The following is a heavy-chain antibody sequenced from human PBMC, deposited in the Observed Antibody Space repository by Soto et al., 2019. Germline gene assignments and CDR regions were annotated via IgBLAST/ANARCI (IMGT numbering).Heavy chain of an antibody. CDR1: GFTFSNAW. D-gene: IGHD3-3*01. V-gene: IGHV3-15*07. CDR2: IKSKTDVGTT. Sequence: EVQLVESGGGLVKPGGSLRLSCAASGFTFSNAWMNWVRQAPGKGLEWVGRIKSKTDVGTTDYAAPVKGRFTISSDDSKNTLYLQMNSLNVADTDVYYCTTDMRLRTIVGVVIMPGYYYGMDVWGQGNTVTVSS. J-gene: IGHJ6*02. CDR3: TTDMRLRTIVGVVIMPGYYYGMDV.